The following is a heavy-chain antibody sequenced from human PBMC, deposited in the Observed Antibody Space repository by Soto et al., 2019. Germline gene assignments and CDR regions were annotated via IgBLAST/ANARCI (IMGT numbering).Heavy chain of an antibody. D-gene: IGHD3-22*01. V-gene: IGHV3-30*04. J-gene: IGHJ3*02. Sequence: QVQLVESGGGVVQPGRSLRLSCAASGFTFSSYAMQWVRQAPGTGLEWVAVISYDGCDKYYADSVKGRFTISRDNSTNTLYLQMGSLRAEDTAVYYCAKPPNYYDSSGYLIWGQGTMLTVSS. CDR2: ISYDGCDK. CDR1: GFTFSSYA. CDR3: AKPPNYYDSSGYLI.